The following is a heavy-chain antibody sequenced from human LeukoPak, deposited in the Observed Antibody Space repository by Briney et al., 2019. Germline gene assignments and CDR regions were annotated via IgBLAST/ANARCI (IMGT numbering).Heavy chain of an antibody. J-gene: IGHJ4*02. V-gene: IGHV1-46*01. Sequence: GASVKVSCKASGYTFTSYYMHWVRQAPGQGLEWMGIINPSGGSTSYAQKFQGRVTMTRDMSTSTVYMELSSLRSEDTAVYYCARDPGQWELPLFHFDYWGQGTLVTVSS. D-gene: IGHD1-26*01. CDR1: GYTFTSYY. CDR2: INPSGGST. CDR3: ARDPGQWELPLFHFDY.